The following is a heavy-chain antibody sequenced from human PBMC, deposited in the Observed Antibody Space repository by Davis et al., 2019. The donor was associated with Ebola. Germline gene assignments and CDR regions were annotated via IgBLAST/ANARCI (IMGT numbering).Heavy chain of an antibody. CDR2: IGTAGDT. J-gene: IGHJ6*02. D-gene: IGHD4-17*01. Sequence: PGGSLRLSCAASGFTFSSYDMHWVRQATGKGLEWVSAIGTAGDTYYPGSVKGRFTISRDNAKNSLYLQMNSLRAEDTAVYYCAREETVTFYYYYYGMDVWGQGTTVTVSS. CDR1: GFTFSSYD. V-gene: IGHV3-13*01. CDR3: AREETVTFYYYYYGMDV.